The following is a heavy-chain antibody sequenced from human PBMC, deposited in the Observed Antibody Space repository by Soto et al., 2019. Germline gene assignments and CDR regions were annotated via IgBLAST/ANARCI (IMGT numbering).Heavy chain of an antibody. Sequence: SQTLSLTCAISGDSVSSNSAAWNWIRQSPSRGLEWLGRTYYRSKWYNDYAVSVKSRITINPDTSKNQFSLQLNSVTPEDTAVYYCARTLGFLEWVPKPPPETHYYYGMDVWGQGTTVTV. CDR3: ARTLGFLEWVPKPPPETHYYYGMDV. D-gene: IGHD3-3*01. V-gene: IGHV6-1*01. J-gene: IGHJ6*02. CDR2: TYYRSKWYN. CDR1: GDSVSSNSAA.